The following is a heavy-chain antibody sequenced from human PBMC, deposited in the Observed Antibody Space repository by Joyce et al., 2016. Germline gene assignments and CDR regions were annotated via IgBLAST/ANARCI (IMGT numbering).Heavy chain of an antibody. Sequence: EVQVVESGGGLVQPGGSLRLSCAASGVTFGSYWMHLVRQAPGKGLVWVSSISRDGRSAIYADSVKGRFTIARDNAKNTVYLQMNSLRAEDTAVYFCARSPPPSYDFRGGYREDPFDFWGQGTVVTVSS. CDR3: ARSPPPSYDFRGGYREDPFDF. D-gene: IGHD3-3*01. CDR2: ISRDGRSA. J-gene: IGHJ3*01. V-gene: IGHV3-74*01. CDR1: GVTFGSYW.